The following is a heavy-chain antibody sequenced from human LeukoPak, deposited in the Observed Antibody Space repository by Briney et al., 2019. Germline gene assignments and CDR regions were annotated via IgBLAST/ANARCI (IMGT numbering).Heavy chain of an antibody. J-gene: IGHJ4*02. CDR2: INPISGAT. CDR3: ARGPASGYFSSNFDY. D-gene: IGHD3-22*01. Sequence: ASVKVSCKASGYTFTDYNIQWVRQAPGQGLEWMGWINPISGATKSAQRFQGRVAMTRDTSISTAYMELISLRYDDTAVYYCARGPASGYFSSNFDYWGQGTLVTVSS. V-gene: IGHV1-2*02. CDR1: GYTFTDYN.